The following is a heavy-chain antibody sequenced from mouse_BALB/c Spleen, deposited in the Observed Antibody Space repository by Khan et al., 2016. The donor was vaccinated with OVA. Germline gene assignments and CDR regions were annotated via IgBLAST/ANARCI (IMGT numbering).Heavy chain of an antibody. D-gene: IGHD2-14*01. CDR2: VNPNNGDT. J-gene: IGHJ3*01. CDR3: ARGYDFFAY. CDR1: GYSFTAYY. V-gene: IGHV1-26*01. Sequence: VQLKQSGPDLVKPGASVKISCKASGYSFTAYYLSWVKQSHGESLEWVGRVNPNNGDTTYNQKFKGKALLTVDKSSNPAYMDLRSLTSEDSAVYYCARGYDFFAYWGQGTLVTVSA.